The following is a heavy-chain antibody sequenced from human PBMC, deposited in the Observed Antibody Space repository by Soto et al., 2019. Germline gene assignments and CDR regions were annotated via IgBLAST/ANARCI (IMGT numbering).Heavy chain of an antibody. V-gene: IGHV1-46*01. CDR2: ITPSSGST. CDR3: ARAVSTKTAPIDY. J-gene: IGHJ4*02. CDR1: GYTFTTYY. Sequence: QVQLVQSGAEVKNPGASVKVSCKASGYTFTTYYMHWLRQARGQGLEWMGIITPSSGSTRYEQKFQDRVTMPRDTSTSTVYMELSSLRSEDTAVYYWARAVSTKTAPIDYWGQGTLVTVSS. D-gene: IGHD4-17*01.